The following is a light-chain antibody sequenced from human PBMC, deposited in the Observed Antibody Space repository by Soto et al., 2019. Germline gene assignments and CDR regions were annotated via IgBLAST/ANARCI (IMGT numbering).Light chain of an antibody. CDR3: SSYTTGNTRQIV. V-gene: IGLV2-14*03. Sequence: QSALTQPASVSGSPGQSITISCTGTSSDVGGYNYVSWYQHHPGKAPKLIIYDVTNRPSGVSNPFSGSKSGNTASLTISGLQPEDEADYYCSSYTTGNTRQIVFGTGTNVTVL. CDR1: SSDVGGYNY. CDR2: DVT. J-gene: IGLJ1*01.